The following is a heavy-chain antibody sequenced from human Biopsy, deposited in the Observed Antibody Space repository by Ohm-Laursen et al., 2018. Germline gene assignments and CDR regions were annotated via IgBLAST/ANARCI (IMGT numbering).Heavy chain of an antibody. CDR1: GGTFTSYA. J-gene: IGHJ2*01. CDR2: IIPLFITA. D-gene: IGHD3-22*01. V-gene: IGHV1-69*06. Sequence: SSVKVSCKASGGTFTSYAISWVRQAPGQGLEWVGGIIPLFITANYAQKFQGRVTITADKSTTTAYMELSSLRSEDTAIYYCARFPLGAYDSSGSYRAVENWYCDLWGRGTLVTVSS. CDR3: ARFPLGAYDSSGSYRAVENWYCDL.